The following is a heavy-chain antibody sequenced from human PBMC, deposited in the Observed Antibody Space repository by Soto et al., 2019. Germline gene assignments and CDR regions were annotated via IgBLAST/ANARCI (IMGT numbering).Heavy chain of an antibody. CDR3: AKDRITIFGVAYNWFDP. CDR2: ISGSGGST. D-gene: IGHD3-3*01. Sequence: EVQLLESGGGLVQPGGSLRLSCAASRFTFSSYAMSWVRQAPGKGLEWVSAISGSGGSTYYADSVKGRFTISRDNSKNTLYLQMNSLRAEDTAVYYCAKDRITIFGVAYNWFDPWGQGTLVTVSS. J-gene: IGHJ5*02. CDR1: RFTFSSYA. V-gene: IGHV3-23*01.